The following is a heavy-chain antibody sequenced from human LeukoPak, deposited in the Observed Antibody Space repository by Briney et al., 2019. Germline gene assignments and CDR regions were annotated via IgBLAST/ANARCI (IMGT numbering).Heavy chain of an antibody. Sequence: SETLSLTCTVSGGSISSYYWSWIRQPPGKGLEWIGYIYYSGSTNYNPSLNSRVTISVDTSKNQFSLKLSSVTAADTAVYYCARGLSDSWSYYFDYWGQGTLVTVSS. J-gene: IGHJ4*02. CDR1: GGSISSYY. CDR3: ARGLSDSWSYYFDY. CDR2: IYYSGST. D-gene: IGHD6-13*01. V-gene: IGHV4-59*01.